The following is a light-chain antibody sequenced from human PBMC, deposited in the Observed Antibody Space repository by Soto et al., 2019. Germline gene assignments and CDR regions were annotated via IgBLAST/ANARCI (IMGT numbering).Light chain of an antibody. Sequence: EIVMTQSPATLSVSPGERATLFCRASQSVRSNFLAWYQQKPGQAPRLLIYSASTRATDIPARFSGSGSGTEFTLTISSLQSEDFAVYYCQQYSASPLTFGGGTKVEIK. J-gene: IGKJ4*01. CDR3: QQYSASPLT. CDR2: SAS. V-gene: IGKV3-15*01. CDR1: QSVRSN.